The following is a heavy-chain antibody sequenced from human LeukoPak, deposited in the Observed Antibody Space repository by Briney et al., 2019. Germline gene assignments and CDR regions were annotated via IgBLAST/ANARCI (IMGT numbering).Heavy chain of an antibody. Sequence: ASVKVSCKTSGYTFTSYAMHWARQAPGQRPEWMGWINAGIGNTRYSERFQDRITITRDTSASTVHMELSSLRSEDTAVYYCARDMGGSGSYSYWGQGTLVTVSS. CDR2: INAGIGNT. CDR1: GYTFTSYA. D-gene: IGHD3-10*01. J-gene: IGHJ4*02. V-gene: IGHV1-3*01. CDR3: ARDMGGSGSYSY.